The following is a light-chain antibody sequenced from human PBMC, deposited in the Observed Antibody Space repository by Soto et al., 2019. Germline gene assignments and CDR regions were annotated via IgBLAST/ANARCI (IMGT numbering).Light chain of an antibody. CDR1: QSVSHF. J-gene: IGKJ4*01. V-gene: IGKV3-11*01. Sequence: EIVLTQSPATLSLSPGESATLSCRACQSVSHFLAWYQQKPGQAPRLLIYDTSSRATGIPGRFSGSGSGTDFTLTIDILEPADATVYYCQQRTDWPTFGGGTKVEI. CDR3: QQRTDWPT. CDR2: DTS.